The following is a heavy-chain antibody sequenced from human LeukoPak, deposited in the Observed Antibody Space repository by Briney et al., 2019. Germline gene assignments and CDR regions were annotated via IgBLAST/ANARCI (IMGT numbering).Heavy chain of an antibody. CDR3: ARDQQLVLFGDAFDI. CDR1: GGSISSYY. J-gene: IGHJ3*02. CDR2: IYTSGST. V-gene: IGHV4-4*07. Sequence: PSETLSLTCTVSGGSISSYYWSWIRQPAGKGLEWVGRIYTSGSTNYNPSLKSRVTMSVDTSKNQFSLKLSSVTAADTAVYYCARDQQLVLFGDAFDIWGQGTMVTVSS. D-gene: IGHD6-6*01.